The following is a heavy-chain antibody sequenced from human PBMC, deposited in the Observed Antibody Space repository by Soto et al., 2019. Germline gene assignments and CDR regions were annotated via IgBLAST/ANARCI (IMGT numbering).Heavy chain of an antibody. D-gene: IGHD3-10*01. CDR2: ISDDGDKK. CDR3: ARANYYGSPGDFDY. J-gene: IGHJ4*02. CDR1: GFLFNNYA. Sequence: GGSLRLSCAASGFLFNNYAMFWVRQAPGKGLEWVAAISDDGDKKYYADSVKGRFTISRDNAKNSLYLQMNSLRAEDTAVYYCARANYYGSPGDFDYWGQGTLVTVSS. V-gene: IGHV3-30*03.